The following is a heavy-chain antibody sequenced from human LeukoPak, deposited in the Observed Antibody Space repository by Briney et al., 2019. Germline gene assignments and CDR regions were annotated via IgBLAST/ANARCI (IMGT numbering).Heavy chain of an antibody. J-gene: IGHJ4*02. Sequence: PSETLSLTCSVSGASVISGPHYWSWIRQPPGTGLDWIGYGIYPESTNYNPSLKSRVTISVDTSKRQFSLQLRSVTAADTAIYYCARDNWGSLDYWGQGILVTVSS. CDR1: GASVISGPHY. D-gene: IGHD7-27*01. V-gene: IGHV4-61*01. CDR2: GIYPEST. CDR3: ARDNWGSLDY.